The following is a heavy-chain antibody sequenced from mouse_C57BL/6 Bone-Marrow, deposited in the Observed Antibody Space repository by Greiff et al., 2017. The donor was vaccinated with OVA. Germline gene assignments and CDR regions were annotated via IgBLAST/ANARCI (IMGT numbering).Heavy chain of an antibody. D-gene: IGHD2-1*01. Sequence: EVQLQQSGPELVKPGASVKMSCKASGYTFTDYNMHWVKQSHGKSLEWIGYINPNNGGTSYNQKFKGKATLTVNKSSSTAYMELRSLTSEDSAVYYCAREVYYGNYAWFAYWGQGTLVTVSA. V-gene: IGHV1-22*01. J-gene: IGHJ3*01. CDR3: AREVYYGNYAWFAY. CDR1: GYTFTDYN. CDR2: INPNNGGT.